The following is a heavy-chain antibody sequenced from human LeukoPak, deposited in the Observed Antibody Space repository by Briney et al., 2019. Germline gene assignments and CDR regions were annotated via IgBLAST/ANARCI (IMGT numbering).Heavy chain of an antibody. V-gene: IGHV3-21*01. CDR3: AREMRTEGPFDY. Sequence: GGSLRLSCAASGFSFDDNAMYWVRQAPGKGLEWVSSISSSSSYIYYADSVKGRFTISRDNAKNSLYLQMNSLRAEDTAVYYCAREMRTEGPFDYWGQGTLVTVSS. J-gene: IGHJ4*02. CDR1: GFSFDDNA. CDR2: ISSSSSYI.